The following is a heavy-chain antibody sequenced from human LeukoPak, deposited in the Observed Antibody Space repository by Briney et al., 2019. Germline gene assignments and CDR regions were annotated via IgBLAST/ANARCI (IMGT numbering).Heavy chain of an antibody. D-gene: IGHD6-13*01. CDR1: GYTFTSYA. CDR2: INTNTGNP. J-gene: IGHJ4*02. V-gene: IGHV7-4-1*02. Sequence: GASVKVSCKASGYTFTSYAMNWVRQAPGQGLEWMGWINTNTGNPTYAQGFTGRFVFSLDTSVSTTYLQISSLKAEDTAVYYCARVLRLRSSWYEITLNYWGQGTLVTVSS. CDR3: ARVLRLRSSWYEITLNY.